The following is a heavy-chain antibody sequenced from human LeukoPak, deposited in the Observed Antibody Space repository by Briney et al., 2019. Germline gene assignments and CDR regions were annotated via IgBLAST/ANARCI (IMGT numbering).Heavy chain of an antibody. CDR1: GFTFDSYG. CDR2: ISSSSTYI. Sequence: GGSLRLSCAASGFTFDSYGMNWVRQAPGKGLEWISSISSSSTYIYYADSVKGRFTISRDNAKNSLYLQMNSLRAEDTAVYYCARAYCSSTRCSYYFDSWGQGTLVTASS. V-gene: IGHV3-21*01. J-gene: IGHJ4*02. CDR3: ARAYCSSTRCSYYFDS. D-gene: IGHD2-2*01.